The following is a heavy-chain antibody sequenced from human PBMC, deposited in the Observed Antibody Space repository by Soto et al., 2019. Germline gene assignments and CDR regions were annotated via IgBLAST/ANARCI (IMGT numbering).Heavy chain of an antibody. CDR1: GYSFTSYL. D-gene: IGHD3-10*01. J-gene: IGHJ4*02. Sequence: PGESLKISCKGSGYSFTSYLISLVRQMPGKGLEWMGRIDPSDSYTKYWPSFQGHVTISADKSTSTAYLQWSSLKASDTAMYYCARSWYYYGSGGLDYWGQGTLVTVSS. CDR3: ARSWYYYGSGGLDY. CDR2: IDPSDSYT. V-gene: IGHV5-10-1*01.